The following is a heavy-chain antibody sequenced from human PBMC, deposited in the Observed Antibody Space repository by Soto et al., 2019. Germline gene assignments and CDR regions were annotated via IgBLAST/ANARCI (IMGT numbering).Heavy chain of an antibody. Sequence: GGSLRLSCAASGFTFSSYSLNWVRQAPGKGLEWVSSISGGGRDIKYGDSVKGRFIISRDNAMDSLHLQMYSLRADDTAIYFCATSLAVQLGYYGMDVWGQGTTVTVSS. CDR1: GFTFSSYS. CDR3: ATSLAVQLGYYGMDV. V-gene: IGHV3-21*01. D-gene: IGHD6-6*01. J-gene: IGHJ6*02. CDR2: ISGGGRDI.